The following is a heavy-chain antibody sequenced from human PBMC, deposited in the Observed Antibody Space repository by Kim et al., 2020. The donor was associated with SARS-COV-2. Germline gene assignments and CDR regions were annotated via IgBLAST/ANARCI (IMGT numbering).Heavy chain of an antibody. V-gene: IGHV4-39*01. D-gene: IGHD3-22*01. J-gene: IGHJ6*02. CDR3: ARHNYDSSGYYYFFYYYYGRDV. CDR1: GGSIISSSYY. Sequence: SETLSLTCTVSGGSIISSSYYWGWIRQPPGKGLEWIGSIYYSGSTYYNPSLKSRVTISVDTSKNQFSLKLSSVTAADTAVYYCARHNYDSSGYYYFFYYYYGRDVWGQGTTVTVSS. CDR2: IYYSGST.